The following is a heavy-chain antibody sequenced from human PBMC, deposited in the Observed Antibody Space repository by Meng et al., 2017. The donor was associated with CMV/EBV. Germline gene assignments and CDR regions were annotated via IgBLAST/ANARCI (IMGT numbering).Heavy chain of an antibody. J-gene: IGHJ4*02. CDR2: IIPIFGTA. D-gene: IGHD6-6*01. CDR3: AIAARPHWDYFDY. V-gene: IGHV1-69*05. CDR1: GGTFSSYA. Sequence: CKASGGTFSSYAMRWVRQAPGKGLGWMGGIIPIFGTANYAQKFQGRVTITTDESTSTAYMELSSLRSEDTAVYYCAIAARPHWDYFDYWGQGTLVTVSS.